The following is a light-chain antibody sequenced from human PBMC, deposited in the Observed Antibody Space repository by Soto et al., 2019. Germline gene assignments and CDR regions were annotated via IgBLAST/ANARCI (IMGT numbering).Light chain of an antibody. V-gene: IGKV1-39*01. CDR1: QTISNY. Sequence: DIQMTQSPSSLYASEEDRVTITCRASQTISNYLNWYQQQPGKAPKLLIYAASSLQSGVPSRFSGSGSGTDFTLTISSLQPEDFATYYCQQCYSSPLTFGGGTKVDIK. J-gene: IGKJ4*01. CDR2: AAS. CDR3: QQCYSSPLT.